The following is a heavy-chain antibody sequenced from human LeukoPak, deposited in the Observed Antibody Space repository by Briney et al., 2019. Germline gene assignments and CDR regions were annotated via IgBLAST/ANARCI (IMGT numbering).Heavy chain of an antibody. V-gene: IGHV1-69*05. CDR2: IIPIFGTA. CDR1: GGTFSSYA. Sequence: SVKVSCKGSGGTFSSYAISWVRQAPGQGLEWMGGIIPIFGTANYAQKFQGRVTITTDESTSTAYMELSSLRSEDTAVYYCARVGHSSSGPFDYWGQGTLVTVSS. CDR3: ARVGHSSSGPFDY. J-gene: IGHJ4*02. D-gene: IGHD6-13*01.